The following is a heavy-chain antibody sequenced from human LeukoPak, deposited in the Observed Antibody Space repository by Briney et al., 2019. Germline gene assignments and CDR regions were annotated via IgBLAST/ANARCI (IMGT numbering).Heavy chain of an antibody. J-gene: IGHJ4*02. CDR3: ARGPAPYYFDY. V-gene: IGHV4-30-2*01. CDR1: GGSISSGGYS. CDR2: IYHSGST. D-gene: IGHD2-2*01. Sequence: PPETLSLTCAVSGGSISSGGYSWSWIRQPPGKGLEWIGYIYHSGSTYYNPSLKSRVTISVDRSKNQFSLKLSSVTAADTAVYYCARGPAPYYFDYWGQGTLVTVSS.